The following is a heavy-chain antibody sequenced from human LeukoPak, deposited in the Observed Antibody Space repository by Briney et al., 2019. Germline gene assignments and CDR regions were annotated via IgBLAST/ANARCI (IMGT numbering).Heavy chain of an antibody. V-gene: IGHV3-20*01. J-gene: IGHJ4*02. CDR2: INWNGGST. Sequence: AGGSLRLSCAASGFTFSSYAMSWVRQAPGKGLEWVSGINWNGGSTGYADSVKGRFTISRDNAKNSLYLQMNSLRAEDTALYHCARALYYDFWSGSDYWGQGTLVTVSS. D-gene: IGHD3-3*01. CDR1: GFTFSSYA. CDR3: ARALYYDFWSGSDY.